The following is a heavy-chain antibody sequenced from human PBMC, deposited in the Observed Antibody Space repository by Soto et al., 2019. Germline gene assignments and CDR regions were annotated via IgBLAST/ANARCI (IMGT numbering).Heavy chain of an antibody. D-gene: IGHD7-27*01. CDR1: GGSISNHY. Sequence: QVQLQESGPGLVKPSETLSLTCSVSGGSISNHYWSWIRQPPGKGLEWIGYIYYNGNTNYNPSLKGPVTMAVETVRNQISLKLTTVTAADTAVYYCTRANWYSEYWGQGTLVTVSS. J-gene: IGHJ4*02. CDR2: IYYNGNT. V-gene: IGHV4-59*11. CDR3: TRANWYSEY.